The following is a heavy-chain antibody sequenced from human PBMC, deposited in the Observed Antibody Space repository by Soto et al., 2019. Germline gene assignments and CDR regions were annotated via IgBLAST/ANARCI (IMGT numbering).Heavy chain of an antibody. CDR1: GGSVSSGGSY. CDR2: VHDTGTT. Sequence: QLQLQESGPGLVKPSETLSLTCAVSGGSVSSGGSYWGWIRQPPGKGLEWIGSVHDTGTTHYNPSLTRRATISVDTSKNQFSLNVKSVTAADTAVYDCARGRSSPSAAGVWGQGTLVTVSS. V-gene: IGHV4-39*01. CDR3: ARGRSSPSAAGV. D-gene: IGHD6-6*01. J-gene: IGHJ4*02.